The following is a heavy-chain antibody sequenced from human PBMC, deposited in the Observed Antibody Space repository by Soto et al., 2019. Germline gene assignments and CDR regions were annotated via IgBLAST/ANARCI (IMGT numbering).Heavy chain of an antibody. J-gene: IGHJ4*02. CDR3: ARDLGILTGYYSHGSAAFDY. CDR1: GYTFTSYG. V-gene: IGHV1-18*01. Sequence: GASVKVSCKSSGYTFTSYGISWVRQAPGQGLEWMGWISAYNGNTNYAQKLQGRVTMTTDTSTSTAYMELRSLRSDDTAVYYCARDLGILTGYYSHGSAAFDYWGQRTLVTVSS. D-gene: IGHD3-9*01. CDR2: ISAYNGNT.